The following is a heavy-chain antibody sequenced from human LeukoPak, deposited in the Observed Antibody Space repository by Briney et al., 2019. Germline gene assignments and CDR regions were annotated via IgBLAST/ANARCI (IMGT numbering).Heavy chain of an antibody. CDR1: GFTFDDYG. J-gene: IGHJ3*02. V-gene: IGHV3-20*04. CDR3: ARDQSVYDSSGYYPGAFDI. CDR2: INWNGGST. Sequence: GGSLRLSCAASGFTFDDYGMSWVRQAPGKGLEWVSGINWNGGSTGYADSVKGRFTISRDNAKNSLYLQMNSLRAEDTAVYYCARDQSVYDSSGYYPGAFDIWGQGTMVTVSS. D-gene: IGHD3-22*01.